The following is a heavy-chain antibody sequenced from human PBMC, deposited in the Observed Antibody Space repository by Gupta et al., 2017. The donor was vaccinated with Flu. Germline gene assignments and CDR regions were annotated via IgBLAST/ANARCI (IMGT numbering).Heavy chain of an antibody. CDR3: AKVMGRTSTDHYYYYGMDV. V-gene: IGHV3-23*01. CDR1: GFTFSRYA. J-gene: IGHJ6*02. Sequence: EVPLLESGGGLVQPGGSLRLSCAASGFTFSRYAMSGVRQAPGKGLEWVSAISGSGGSTYYADSVKGRFTISRDNSKNTLYLQMNSLRAEDTAVYYCAKVMGRTSTDHYYYYGMDVWGQGTTVTVSS. CDR2: ISGSGGST.